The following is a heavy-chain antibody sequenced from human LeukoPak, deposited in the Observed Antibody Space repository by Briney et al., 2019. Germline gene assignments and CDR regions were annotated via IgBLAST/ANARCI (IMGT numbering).Heavy chain of an antibody. CDR3: ARVGIAAAGMTIDY. CDR2: RNPNSGNT. V-gene: IGHV1-8*01. Sequence: GASVNASCKPSRYTFTRYDTNRVPQSTGQRRECLGWRNPNSGNTGYAQKFQSRVTMTRNTSISTAYMELSSLRSEDTAVYYCARVGIAAAGMTIDYWGQGTLVTVSS. J-gene: IGHJ4*02. CDR1: RYTFTRYD. D-gene: IGHD6-13*01.